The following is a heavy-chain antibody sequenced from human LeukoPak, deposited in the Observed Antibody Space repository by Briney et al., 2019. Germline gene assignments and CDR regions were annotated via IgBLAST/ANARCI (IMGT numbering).Heavy chain of an antibody. D-gene: IGHD1-26*01. Sequence: PGGSLRLSCAASGCTFSSYAMSWVRQAPGKGLEWVLPISVSGGSRYYADSVKGRFTISRDNSKNTLYLQMNSLRAEDTAVYYCAKCIVGATAPFDYWGQGTLVTVSS. J-gene: IGHJ4*02. CDR3: AKCIVGATAPFDY. V-gene: IGHV3-23*01. CDR2: ISVSGGSR. CDR1: GCTFSSYA.